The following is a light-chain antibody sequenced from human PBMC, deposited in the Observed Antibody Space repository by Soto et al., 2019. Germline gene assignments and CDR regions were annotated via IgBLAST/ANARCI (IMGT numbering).Light chain of an antibody. J-gene: IGKJ1*01. CDR3: QQSYNYPQT. CDR1: QTIMTY. V-gene: IGKV1-39*01. Sequence: DIQMTQSPSSLSASVGHEVTITCRASQTIMTYLNWYQLKPGKPPRLLIYAASSLQSGVPSRFSGSGSGTDFTLTISSLQPEDFATYSCQQSYNYPQTFGRGTKVDI. CDR2: AAS.